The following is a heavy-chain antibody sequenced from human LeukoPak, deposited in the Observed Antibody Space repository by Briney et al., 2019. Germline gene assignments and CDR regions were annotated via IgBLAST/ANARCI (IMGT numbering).Heavy chain of an antibody. CDR1: GYTFTGYY. D-gene: IGHD5-12*01. CDR3: ARVYSGYDGFYYGMDV. J-gene: IGHJ6*02. Sequence: GASVKVSCKASGYTFTGYYMHWVRQAPGQGLEWMGWINPNSGGTNYAQKFQGRVTMTRDTSISTAYMELSRLRSDDTAVYYCARVYSGYDGFYYGMDVWGQGTTVTVSS. CDR2: INPNSGGT. V-gene: IGHV1-2*02.